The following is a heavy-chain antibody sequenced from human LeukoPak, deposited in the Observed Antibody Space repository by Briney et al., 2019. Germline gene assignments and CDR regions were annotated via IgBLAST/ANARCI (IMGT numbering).Heavy chain of an antibody. J-gene: IGHJ3*02. CDR3: ASALTVTNAFDI. D-gene: IGHD4-11*01. V-gene: IGHV1-69*02. CDR1: GGTFSSYT. CDR2: IIPILGIA. Sequence: SAKVSCKASGGTFSSYTISWVRQAPGQGLEWMGRIIPILGIANYAQKFQGRVTITADKSTSTAYMELSSLRSEDTAVYYCASALTVTNAFDIWGQGTMVTVSS.